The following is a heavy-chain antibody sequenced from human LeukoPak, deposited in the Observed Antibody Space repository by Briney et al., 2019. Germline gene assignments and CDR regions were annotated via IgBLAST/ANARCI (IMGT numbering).Heavy chain of an antibody. CDR2: INPSGGST. J-gene: IGHJ4*02. D-gene: IGHD6-13*01. CDR1: GYTFISYY. Sequence: ASVKVSCKASGYTFISYYMHWVRQAPGQGLEWMGIINPSGGSTSYAQKFQGRVTMTRDTSTSTVYMELSSLRSEDTAVYYCARVGAGGIRSIAAARLAFDYWGQGTLVTVSS. V-gene: IGHV1-46*01. CDR3: ARVGAGGIRSIAAARLAFDY.